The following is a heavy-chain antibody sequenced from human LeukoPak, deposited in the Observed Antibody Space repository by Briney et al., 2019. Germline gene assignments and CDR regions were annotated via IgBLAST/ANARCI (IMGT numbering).Heavy chain of an antibody. CDR2: ISAYNGNT. J-gene: IGHJ6*02. CDR3: ARAAEYYDYVWGSYRYQGMDV. Sequence: ASVKVSCKASGYTFTSYGISWVRQAPGQGLEWMGWISAYNGNTNYAQKLQGRVTMTTDTPTSTAYMELRSLRSDDTAVYYCARAAEYYDYVWGSYRYQGMDVWGQGTTVTVSS. V-gene: IGHV1-18*01. D-gene: IGHD3-16*02. CDR1: GYTFTSYG.